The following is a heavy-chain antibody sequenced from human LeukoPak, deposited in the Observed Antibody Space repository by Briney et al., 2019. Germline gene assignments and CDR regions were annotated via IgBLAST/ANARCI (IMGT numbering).Heavy chain of an antibody. CDR1: GFSFSSYA. V-gene: IGHV3-23*01. CDR2: ISGSGDNT. D-gene: IGHD6-19*01. J-gene: IGHJ4*02. CDR3: AKRSGYTTGWFFDF. Sequence: GGSLRLSCAASGFSFSSYAMSWVRQAPGKGLEWVSSISGSGDNTYYAESVKGRFTISRDDSKNTLFLQMNSLRAEDTAVFYCAKRSGYTTGWFFDFWGQGTLVTVSS.